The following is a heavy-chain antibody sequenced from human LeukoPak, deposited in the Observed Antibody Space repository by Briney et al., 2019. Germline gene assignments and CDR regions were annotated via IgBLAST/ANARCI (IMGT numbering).Heavy chain of an antibody. CDR3: ARKPYGTGAFDI. CDR2: IYSGGST. V-gene: IGHV3-53*01. CDR1: GFTVSSNY. Sequence: GGSLRLSCAASGFTVSSNYMSWVRQAPGKGMEWVSVIYSGGSTYYADSVKGRFTISRDNSKNTLYLQMNSLRAEDTAVYYCARKPYGTGAFDIWGQGTMVTVSS. J-gene: IGHJ3*02. D-gene: IGHD3-16*01.